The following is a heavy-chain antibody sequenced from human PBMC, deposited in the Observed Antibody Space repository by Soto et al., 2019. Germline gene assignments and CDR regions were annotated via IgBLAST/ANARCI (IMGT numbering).Heavy chain of an antibody. Sequence: LRLSCAASGFTFSSYAMHWVRQAPGKGLEWVAVISYDGSNKYYADSVKGRFTISRDNSKNTLYLQMNSLRAEDTAVYYCARDWVAMIVVNGMDVWGQGTTVTVSS. CDR1: GFTFSSYA. J-gene: IGHJ6*02. CDR2: ISYDGSNK. D-gene: IGHD3-22*01. CDR3: ARDWVAMIVVNGMDV. V-gene: IGHV3-30-3*01.